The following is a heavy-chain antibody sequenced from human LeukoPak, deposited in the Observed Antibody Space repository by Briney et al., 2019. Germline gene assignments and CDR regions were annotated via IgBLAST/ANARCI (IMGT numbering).Heavy chain of an antibody. D-gene: IGHD2-8*01. J-gene: IGHJ2*01. CDR1: GDSISSSSYY. CDR2: INHSGST. CDR3: ASAPTKEDWYFDL. Sequence: SETLSLTCTVSGDSISSSSYYWSWIRQPPGKGLEWIGEINHSGSTNYNPSLKSRVTISVDTSKNQFSLKLSSVTAADTAVYYCASAPTKEDWYFDLWGRGTLVTVSS. V-gene: IGHV4-39*07.